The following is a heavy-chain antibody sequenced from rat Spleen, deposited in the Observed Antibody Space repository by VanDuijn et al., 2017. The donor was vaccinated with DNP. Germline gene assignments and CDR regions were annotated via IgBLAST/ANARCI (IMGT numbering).Heavy chain of an antibody. CDR1: RITFSDHN. V-gene: IGHV5-7*01. D-gene: IGHD1-2*01. Sequence: EVQLVESDGGLVQPGRSLKLSCAVSRITFSDHNMAWVRQAPKKGLEWVATISYDGSSIYYRDSVKGRFTISRDNAKSTLYLQMDSLRSEDTATYYCARSDSYGFPYWGQGTLVTVSS. CDR3: ARSDSYGFPY. CDR2: ISYDGSSI. J-gene: IGHJ3*01.